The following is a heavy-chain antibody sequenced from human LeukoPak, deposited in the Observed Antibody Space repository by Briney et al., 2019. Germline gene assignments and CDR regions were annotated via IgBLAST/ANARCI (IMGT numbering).Heavy chain of an antibody. CDR3: SGAILTGYYPHLDY. V-gene: IGHV1-46*01. D-gene: IGHD3-9*01. Sequence: ASVKVSCKASGYTFTSYYMHWVRQDPGQGLEWMGIINPSGGSTSYAQKFQGRVTMTRDTSTSTVYMELSSLRSEDTAVYYCSGAILTGYYPHLDYWGQGTLVTVSS. J-gene: IGHJ4*02. CDR1: GYTFTSYY. CDR2: INPSGGST.